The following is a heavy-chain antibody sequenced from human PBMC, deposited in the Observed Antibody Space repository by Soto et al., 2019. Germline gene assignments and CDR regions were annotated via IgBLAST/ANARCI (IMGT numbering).Heavy chain of an antibody. J-gene: IGHJ6*02. Sequence: SETLSLTCAVSGGSISSSNWWSWVRQPPGKGLEWIGEIYHSGSTNYNPSLKSRVTISVDKSKNQFSLKLSSVTAADTAVYYCARSRGITPSIYSYYGMDVWGEGTTAT. CDR3: ARSRGITPSIYSYYGMDV. CDR1: GGSISSSNW. D-gene: IGHD3-10*01. V-gene: IGHV4-4*02. CDR2: IYHSGST.